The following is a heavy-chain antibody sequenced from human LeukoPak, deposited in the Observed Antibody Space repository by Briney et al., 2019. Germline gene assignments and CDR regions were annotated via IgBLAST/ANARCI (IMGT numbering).Heavy chain of an antibody. CDR2: INPNSGGT. CDR3: ARAPRDFHASGQFDY. D-gene: IGHD1-26*01. V-gene: IGHV1-2*02. CDR1: GYTFTGYY. J-gene: IGHJ4*02. Sequence: ASVKVSCKASGYTFTGYYMHWERQAPGQGLEWMGWINPNSGGTNYAQKFQGRVTMTRDTSISTAYMELSRLRSDDTAVYYCARAPRDFHASGQFDYWGQGTLVTVSS.